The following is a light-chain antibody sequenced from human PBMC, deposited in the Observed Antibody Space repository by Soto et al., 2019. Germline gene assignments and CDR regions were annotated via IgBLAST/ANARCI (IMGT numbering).Light chain of an antibody. J-gene: IGLJ2*01. V-gene: IGLV2-14*03. CDR2: DVS. CDR3: SSYTSTTTVI. CDR1: SNDVGAYNY. Sequence: QSVLTQPASVSGAPGQSITMSCTGTSNDVGAYNYVSWYQQHPGKAPKLMISDVSNRPSGVSNRFSGSKSGNTASLTISGLQAEDEADYYCSSYTSTTTVIFGGGTQLTVL.